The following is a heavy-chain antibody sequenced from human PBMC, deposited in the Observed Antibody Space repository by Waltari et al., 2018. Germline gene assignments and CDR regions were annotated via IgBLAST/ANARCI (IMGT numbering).Heavy chain of an antibody. Sequence: EVQLVESGGGLIQPGGSLRLSCAASGFTFNKYAMGWVRQAPGKGLEWVSSIRGSGGSTYYADSVKGRFTISRDNSKNTLSLQMNSLRAEDTAVYYCASCDYVWGSWGFDYWGPGTLVTVSS. CDR2: IRGSGGST. V-gene: IGHV3-23*04. D-gene: IGHD3-16*01. CDR3: ASCDYVWGSWGFDY. J-gene: IGHJ4*02. CDR1: GFTFNKYA.